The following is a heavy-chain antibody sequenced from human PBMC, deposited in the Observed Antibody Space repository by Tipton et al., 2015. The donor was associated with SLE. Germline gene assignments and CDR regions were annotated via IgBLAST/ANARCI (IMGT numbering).Heavy chain of an antibody. CDR1: GFIFGSYG. J-gene: IGHJ4*02. CDR2: IWSDGGNK. Sequence: SLRLSCVASGFIFGSYGMHWVRQAPGKGLEWVAVIWSDGGNKHYADSVKGRFTISRDNAKNSLYLQMNSLRAEDTAVYYCAREARGFDYWGQGNLVTVSS. CDR3: AREARGFDY. V-gene: IGHV3-33*08.